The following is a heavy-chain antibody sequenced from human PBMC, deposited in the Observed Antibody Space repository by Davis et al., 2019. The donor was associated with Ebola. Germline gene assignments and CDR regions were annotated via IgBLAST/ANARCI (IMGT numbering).Heavy chain of an antibody. J-gene: IGHJ6*02. V-gene: IGHV3-7*03. CDR2: IKEDGSEK. CDR3: ARGSRNMDV. Sequence: PGGSLRLSCAASGFTFRSYWMSWVRQAPGKGLEWVAKIKEDGSEKLEVDSVKGRFTISRDNAKDSLHLQMNSLRAEDTAVYYCARGSRNMDVWGQGTTVTVSS. CDR1: GFTFRSYW.